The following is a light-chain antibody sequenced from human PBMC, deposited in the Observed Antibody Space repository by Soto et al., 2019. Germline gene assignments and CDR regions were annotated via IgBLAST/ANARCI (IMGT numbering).Light chain of an antibody. Sequence: DIQMTQSPSSLSASVGDRVTITCQASQDINKYLNWYQQKPGKAPKLLIYDASNLETGVPSRFSGSGSGTDSTFTISSLQAEDLATYYCQQYDILHRTFGQGTKLEIK. V-gene: IGKV1-33*01. J-gene: IGKJ2*02. CDR1: QDINKY. CDR2: DAS. CDR3: QQYDILHRT.